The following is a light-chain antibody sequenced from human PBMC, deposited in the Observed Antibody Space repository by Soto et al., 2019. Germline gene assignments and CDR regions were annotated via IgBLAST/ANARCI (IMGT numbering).Light chain of an antibody. J-gene: IGLJ1*01. CDR1: SSNIGARYD. Sequence: QSVLTQPPSVSGAPGQRVTISCTGSSSNIGARYDVHWYQHVPGTAPKLLIHNNNNRPSGVPDRFSGSRSGTSASLAITGLQAEDEADYYCQSYDSSLSGLDVFGTGTKLTVL. CDR3: QSYDSSLSGLDV. CDR2: NNN. V-gene: IGLV1-40*01.